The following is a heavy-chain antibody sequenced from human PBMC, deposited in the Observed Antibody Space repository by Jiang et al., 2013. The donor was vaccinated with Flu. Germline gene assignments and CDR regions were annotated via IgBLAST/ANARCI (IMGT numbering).Heavy chain of an antibody. Sequence: LLKPSETLSLTCAVYGGSFSGYYWSWIASPQGRGWSGLGEINHSGSTNYNPSLKSRVTISVDTSKNQFSLRLSSVTAADTAVYYCARGRVVVVPAARYNWFRPRGAEGTLVTVSS. V-gene: IGHV4-34*01. D-gene: IGHD2-2*01. CDR2: INHSGST. J-gene: IGHJ5*02. CDR1: GGSFSGYY. CDR3: ARGRVVVVPAARYNWFRPR.